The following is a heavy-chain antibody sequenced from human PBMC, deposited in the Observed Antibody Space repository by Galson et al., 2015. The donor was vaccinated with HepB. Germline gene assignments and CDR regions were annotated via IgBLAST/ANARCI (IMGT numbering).Heavy chain of an antibody. Sequence: SVKVSCKASGYSFTNYGLSWIRQAPGPGLEWMGWFSGYDGSTNYAQKFKGRVTMTADTSTGTAYLEMRNLRSDDTAVYYCARDSRLELRLNNYFSYGMEGWGQGTAVTVSS. CDR3: ARDSRLELRLNNYFSYGMEG. CDR1: GYSFTNYG. CDR2: FSGYDGST. J-gene: IGHJ6*02. V-gene: IGHV1-18*01. D-gene: IGHD2/OR15-2a*01.